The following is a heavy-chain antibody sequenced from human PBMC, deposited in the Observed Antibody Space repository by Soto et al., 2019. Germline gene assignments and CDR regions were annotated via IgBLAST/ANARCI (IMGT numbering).Heavy chain of an antibody. CDR1: GGSISSYY. CDR2: IYYSGST. CDR3: AICIVGATSGPVGMDV. V-gene: IGHV4-59*08. Sequence: SETLSLTCTVSGGSISSYYWSWIRQPPGKGLEWIGYIYYSGSTNYNPSLKSRVTISVDTSKNQFSLKLSSVTAADTAVYYCAICIVGATSGPVGMDVWGQGTTVTVAS. J-gene: IGHJ6*02. D-gene: IGHD1-26*01.